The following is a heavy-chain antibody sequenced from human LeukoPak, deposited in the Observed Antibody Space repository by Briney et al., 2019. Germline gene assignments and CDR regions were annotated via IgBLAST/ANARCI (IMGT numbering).Heavy chain of an antibody. CDR1: GSTFNTYS. Sequence: GGSLRLSCAASGSTFNTYSMNWVRQAPGKGLEWVSSISGHSRDIYYADSVKGRFTISRDNAKNSLHLQMNSLRAEDTAVYYCARDDRDISSFRFDYWGHGILVTVSS. D-gene: IGHD6-6*01. CDR3: ARDDRDISSFRFDY. J-gene: IGHJ4*01. V-gene: IGHV3-21*01. CDR2: ISGHSRDI.